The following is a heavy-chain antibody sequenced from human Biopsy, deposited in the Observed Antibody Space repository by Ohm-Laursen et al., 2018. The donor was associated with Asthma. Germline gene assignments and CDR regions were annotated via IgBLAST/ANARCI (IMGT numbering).Heavy chain of an antibody. J-gene: IGHJ3*02. D-gene: IGHD3-22*01. Sequence: SLRLSCAASGFVFSQGGMHWVRQGPGKGLEWVALVSTDGHNKYYEDSVKGRFTISRDNSRNRLYLQINSLTVEDSAVYFCARQSGQEYGDSIPFDTWGQGTKVAVSS. V-gene: IGHV3-30*03. CDR1: GFVFSQGG. CDR3: ARQSGQEYGDSIPFDT. CDR2: VSTDGHNK.